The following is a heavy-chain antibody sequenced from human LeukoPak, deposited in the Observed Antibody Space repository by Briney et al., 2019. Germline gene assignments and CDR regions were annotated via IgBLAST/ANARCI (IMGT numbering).Heavy chain of an antibody. CDR3: ARRAATVEYFDL. V-gene: IGHV5-51*01. J-gene: IGHJ2*01. Sequence: GESLKISCKGSGYTFTNYWIGWVRQMPGKGLEWMGIIYPGNSDTRYSPSFQGQVTISADKSISTAYLQWSSLKASDTAIYYCARRAATVEYFDLWGRGTLVTVSS. CDR1: GYTFTNYW. CDR2: IYPGNSDT. D-gene: IGHD7-27*01.